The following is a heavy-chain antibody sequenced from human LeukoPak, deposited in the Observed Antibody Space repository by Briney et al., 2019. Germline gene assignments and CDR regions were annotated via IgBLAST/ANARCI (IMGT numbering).Heavy chain of an antibody. CDR3: ARGRYYYDSSGYGY. D-gene: IGHD3-22*01. J-gene: IGHJ4*02. CDR1: GFTVSSNY. V-gene: IGHV3-66*01. Sequence: PGGSLRLSCAASGFTVSSNYMSWVRQAPGKGLEWVSVIYSGGSTYYADPVKGRFTISRDNSKNTLYLQMNSLRAEDTAVYYCARGRYYYDSSGYGYWGQGTLVTVSS. CDR2: IYSGGST.